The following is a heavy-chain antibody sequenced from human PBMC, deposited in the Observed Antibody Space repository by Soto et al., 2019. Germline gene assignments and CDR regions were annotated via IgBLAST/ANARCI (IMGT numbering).Heavy chain of an antibody. J-gene: IGHJ4*02. CDR1: GGSISSYY. V-gene: IGHV4-59*01. CDR3: ARDQIGFDY. CDR2: IYYSGRT. Sequence: PSETLSLTCTVSGGSISSYYWSWIRQPPGKGLEWIGYIYYSGRTNYNPSLKSRVTISVDTSKNQFSLKLSSVTAADTAVYYCARDQIGFDYWGQGTLVTVSS.